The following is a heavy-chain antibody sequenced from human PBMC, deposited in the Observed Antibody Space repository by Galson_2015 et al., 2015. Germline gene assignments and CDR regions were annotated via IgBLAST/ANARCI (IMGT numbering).Heavy chain of an antibody. D-gene: IGHD3-16*01. Sequence: SLRLSCAASGFTFSTYWMHWVRQAPGKGLVWVSRINTDGSSTTYADSVKGRLTISRDNAKNTLYMQMNSLRAEDAAVYFCVRGSNKGLDYWGQGTLVTVSS. J-gene: IGHJ4*02. CDR3: VRGSNKGLDY. CDR1: GFTFSTYW. V-gene: IGHV3-74*01. CDR2: INTDGSST.